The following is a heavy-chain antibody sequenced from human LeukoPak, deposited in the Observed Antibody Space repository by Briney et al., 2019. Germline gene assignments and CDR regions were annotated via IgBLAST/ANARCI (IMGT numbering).Heavy chain of an antibody. CDR2: ISAYNGNT. CDR1: GYTFTSYG. J-gene: IGHJ6*03. Sequence: ASVKVSCKASGYTFTSYGISWGRQAPGQGLEWMGWISAYNGNTNYAQKLQGRVTMITDTSTSTAYMELRSLRSDDTAVYYCAREGGYSSSWYIMRNYYYYYMDVWGKGTTVTVSS. V-gene: IGHV1-18*01. D-gene: IGHD6-13*01. CDR3: AREGGYSSSWYIMRNYYYYYMDV.